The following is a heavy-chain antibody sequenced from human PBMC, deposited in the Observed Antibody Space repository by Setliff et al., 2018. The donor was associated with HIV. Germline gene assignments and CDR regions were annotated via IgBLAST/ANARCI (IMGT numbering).Heavy chain of an antibody. CDR3: ARQVSIPGVAITPVDY. J-gene: IGHJ4*02. Sequence: SETLSLTCTVSGGSIRSYYWSWIRQSPGKGLEWIGYVFYNGDTAYNPSLKSRLTISVDTSKSQFSLKLTSVTAADTAVYCCARQVSIPGVAITPVDYWGQGARVTVSS. V-gene: IGHV4-59*08. D-gene: IGHD5-12*01. CDR1: GGSIRSYY. CDR2: VFYNGDT.